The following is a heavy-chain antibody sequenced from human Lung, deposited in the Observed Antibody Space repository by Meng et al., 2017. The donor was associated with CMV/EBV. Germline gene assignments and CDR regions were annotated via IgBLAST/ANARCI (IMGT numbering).Heavy chain of an antibody. D-gene: IGHD1-26*01. Sequence: CAVSGLTFRLAWMSWVSQAPGKGMEWVGRIKSTTDGGTTDDAVPVKGRFTISRDDSKNTVHLQMNSLKSEDTAVYYCATTQVGAPDYWGQGTLVTVSS. CDR2: IKSTTDGGTT. V-gene: IGHV3-15*01. CDR1: GLTFRLAW. J-gene: IGHJ4*02. CDR3: ATTQVGAPDY.